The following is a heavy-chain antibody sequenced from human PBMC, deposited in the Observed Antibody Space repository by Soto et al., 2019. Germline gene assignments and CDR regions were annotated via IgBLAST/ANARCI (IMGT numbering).Heavy chain of an antibody. CDR2: ISYDGSNK. Sequence: GGSLRLSCAASGLTFSSYAMHWVRQAPGKGLEWVAVISYDGSNKYYADSVKGRFTISRDNSKNTLYLQMNSLRAEDTAVYYCAKDLYLNYYYGMDVWGQGTTVTVSS. V-gene: IGHV3-30*18. CDR3: AKDLYLNYYYGMDV. J-gene: IGHJ6*02. CDR1: GLTFSSYA.